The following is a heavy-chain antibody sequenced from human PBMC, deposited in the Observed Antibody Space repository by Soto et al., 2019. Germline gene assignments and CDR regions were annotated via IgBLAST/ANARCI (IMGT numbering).Heavy chain of an antibody. J-gene: IGHJ4*02. CDR2: ISAYNGNT. V-gene: IGHV1-18*01. CDR1: GYTFTSYG. D-gene: IGHD3-10*01. Sequence: ASVKVSCKASGYTFTSYGISWVRQAPGQGLGWMGWISAYNGNTNYAQELQGRVTMTTDTPTSTAYMELRSLRSDDTAVYYCARVVSQLLWFGELKDYWGQGTPVTVSS. CDR3: ARVVSQLLWFGELKDY.